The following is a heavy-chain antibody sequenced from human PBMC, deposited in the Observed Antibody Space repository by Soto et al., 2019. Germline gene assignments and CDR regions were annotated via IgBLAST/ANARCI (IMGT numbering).Heavy chain of an antibody. Sequence: QVQLVESGGGVVQPGRSLRLSCAASGFTFSSYGMHWVRQAPGKGLEWVAVIWYDGSNKYYADSVKGRFTISRDNSKKTLDLQMNSLRAEDTAVYYCARVGIAAAGGGYFDYWGQGALVTVSS. J-gene: IGHJ4*02. CDR1: GFTFSSYG. CDR3: ARVGIAAAGGGYFDY. CDR2: IWYDGSNK. V-gene: IGHV3-33*01. D-gene: IGHD6-13*01.